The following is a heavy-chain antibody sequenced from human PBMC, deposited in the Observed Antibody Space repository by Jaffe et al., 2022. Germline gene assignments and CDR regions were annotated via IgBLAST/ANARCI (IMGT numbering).Heavy chain of an antibody. Sequence: QVQLVQSGAEVKKPGSSVKVSCKASGGTFSSYAISWVRQAPGQGLEWMGGIIPIFGTANYAQKFQGRVTITTDESTSTAYMELSSLRSEDTAVYYCARALGGGYYYDSSGPYDAFDIWGQGTMVTVSS. CDR3: ARALGGGYYYDSSGPYDAFDI. D-gene: IGHD3-22*01. CDR1: GGTFSSYA. CDR2: IIPIFGTA. V-gene: IGHV1-69*05. J-gene: IGHJ3*02.